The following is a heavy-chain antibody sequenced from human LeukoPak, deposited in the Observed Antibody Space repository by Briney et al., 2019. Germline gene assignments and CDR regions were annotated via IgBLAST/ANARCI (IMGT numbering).Heavy chain of an antibody. V-gene: IGHV4-4*07. Sequence: SETLSLTCTVSGASISSYYWSWIRQPAGKGLEWIGRIYPSGTTNYNPSLKSRVTMSVDTSKNQFSLKLTSVTAADTAVYYCARVDRPWFDDYWGQGTLVTVSS. CDR1: GASISSYY. CDR2: IYPSGTT. J-gene: IGHJ4*02. D-gene: IGHD3-10*01. CDR3: ARVDRPWFDDY.